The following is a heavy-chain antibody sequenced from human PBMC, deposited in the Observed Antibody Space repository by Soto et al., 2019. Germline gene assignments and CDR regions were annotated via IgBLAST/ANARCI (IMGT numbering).Heavy chain of an antibody. Sequence: ASVKVSCKASGYTFTSYGISWVRQAPGQGLEWMGWINACNGSTYYADSVKGRFTISRDNSKNTLYLQMNSLRAEDTAVYYCARDVGYCSGGSCYHDAFDIWGQGTMVTVSS. V-gene: IGHV1-18*01. CDR3: ARDVGYCSGGSCYHDAFDI. CDR2: INACNGST. J-gene: IGHJ3*02. D-gene: IGHD2-15*01. CDR1: GYTFTSYG.